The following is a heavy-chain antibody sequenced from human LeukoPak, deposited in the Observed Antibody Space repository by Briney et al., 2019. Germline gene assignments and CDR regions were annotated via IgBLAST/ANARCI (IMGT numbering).Heavy chain of an antibody. CDR1: GFTVSSTY. Sequence: GGSLRLSCAASGFTVSSTYMSWIRQAPGKGLEWVSVIYSGGTTYYADSVKGRFTISRDNSKNTLYLQMNSLRTEDTAVYYCARDLYDYGSYWGQGTLVTVSS. CDR2: IYSGGTT. J-gene: IGHJ4*02. D-gene: IGHD4/OR15-4a*01. V-gene: IGHV3-66*01. CDR3: ARDLYDYGSY.